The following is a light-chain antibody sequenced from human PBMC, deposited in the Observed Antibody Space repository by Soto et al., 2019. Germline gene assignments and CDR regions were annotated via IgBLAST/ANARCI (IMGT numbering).Light chain of an antibody. CDR3: QQYHTWPIT. Sequence: EIVLTQSPGTLSLSPGERATLSCRASQSVSSSYLAWFHQKPGQAPRLLISGASTGATGIPARFSGSGSGTEFTLTISSLQSEDCAIYYCQQYHTWPITFGGGTKVDI. CDR2: GAS. V-gene: IGKV3-15*01. CDR1: QSVSSSY. J-gene: IGKJ4*01.